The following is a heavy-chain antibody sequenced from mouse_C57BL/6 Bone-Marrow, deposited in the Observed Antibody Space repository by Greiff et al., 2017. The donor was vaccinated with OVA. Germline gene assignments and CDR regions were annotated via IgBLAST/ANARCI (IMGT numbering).Heavy chain of an antibody. Sequence: VQLQQPGAELVMPGASVKLSCKASGYTFTSYWMHWVKQRPGQGLEWIGEIDPSGSYTNYNQKFKGKSTVTVDKPSSTAYMQLSSLTSEDAAVYYCAIYYYVWGTGTTVTVSS. D-gene: IGHD1-1*01. CDR1: GYTFTSYW. CDR2: IDPSGSYT. J-gene: IGHJ1*03. V-gene: IGHV1-69*01. CDR3: AIYYYV.